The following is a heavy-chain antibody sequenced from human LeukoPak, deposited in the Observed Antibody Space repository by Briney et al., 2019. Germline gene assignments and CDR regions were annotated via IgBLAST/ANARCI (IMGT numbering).Heavy chain of an antibody. V-gene: IGHV3-23*01. CDR3: AKSNHYYDSSGYYSLSFDY. CDR1: GFTFSSYA. Sequence: GGSLRLSCAASGFTFSSYAMGWVRQAPGKGLEWVSAISGSGGSTYYADSVKGRFTISRDNSKNTLYLQMNSLRAEDTAVYYCAKSNHYYDSSGYYSLSFDYWGQGTLVTVSS. D-gene: IGHD3-22*01. CDR2: ISGSGGST. J-gene: IGHJ4*02.